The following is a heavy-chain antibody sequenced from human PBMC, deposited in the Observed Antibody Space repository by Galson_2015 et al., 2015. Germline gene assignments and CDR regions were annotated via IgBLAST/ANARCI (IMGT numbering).Heavy chain of an antibody. D-gene: IGHD4-17*01. CDR2: ISWNSVSR. CDR1: GFTFADFA. J-gene: IGHJ4*02. V-gene: IGHV3-9*01. CDR3: ARDHNDYGFDY. Sequence: SLRLSCAASGFTFADFAMHWVRQAPGKGLEWVSAISWNSVSRGYADSVQGRFTISRDNAKNTLYLQMNSLTAEDTAMYYCARDHNDYGFDYWGQGPLVTVSS.